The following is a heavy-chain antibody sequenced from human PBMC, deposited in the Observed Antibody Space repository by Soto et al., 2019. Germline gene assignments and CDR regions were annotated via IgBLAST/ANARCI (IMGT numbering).Heavy chain of an antibody. CDR3: ARSMYSTSSQLYYGMDV. D-gene: IGHD6-6*01. J-gene: IGHJ6*02. Sequence: SETLSLTGAVSGYSIRSGYFWGWIRQPPGKRLEWIGSMYHSGITYYNLSLKSRVTISVDTSKNQLSLKLSSATAADTAVYYCARSMYSTSSQLYYGMDVWGQGTTVTVSS. CDR1: GYSIRSGYF. V-gene: IGHV4-38-2*01. CDR2: MYHSGIT.